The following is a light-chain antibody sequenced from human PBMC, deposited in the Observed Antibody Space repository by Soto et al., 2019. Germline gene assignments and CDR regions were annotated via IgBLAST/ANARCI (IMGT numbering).Light chain of an antibody. Sequence: DIQMTHSPSSLSASVGDRVTITCRASQDIAGYLAWYQHKPGRTPELLIHGASRLQSGVPSRFSGSGSGTDFALTITSLQAEDFATYYCQQLRMYPSTFGGGTKVDIK. CDR3: QQLRMYPST. J-gene: IGKJ4*01. CDR1: QDIAGY. V-gene: IGKV1-9*01. CDR2: GAS.